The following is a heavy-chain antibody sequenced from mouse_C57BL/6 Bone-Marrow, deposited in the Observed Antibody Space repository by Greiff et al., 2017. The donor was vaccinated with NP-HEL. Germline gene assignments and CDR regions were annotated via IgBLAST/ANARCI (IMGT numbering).Heavy chain of an antibody. Sequence: VQLQQSGAELVRPGTSVKVSCKASGYAFTNYLIEWVKQRPGQGLEWIGVINPGSGGTNYNEKFKGKATLTADKSSSTAYMQLSSLTSEDSAVYFCARGKGSSPFAYWGQGTLVTVSA. J-gene: IGHJ3*01. D-gene: IGHD1-1*01. CDR3: ARGKGSSPFAY. V-gene: IGHV1-54*01. CDR1: GYAFTNYL. CDR2: INPGSGGT.